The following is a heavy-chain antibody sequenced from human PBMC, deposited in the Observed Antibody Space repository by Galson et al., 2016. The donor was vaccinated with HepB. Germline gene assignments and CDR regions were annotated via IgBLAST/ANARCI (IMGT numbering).Heavy chain of an antibody. Sequence: SVKVSCKASGFTFTTYYFSWVRQAPGQGLEWLGWIRVYNEGTDYAHKFQGRVTMTTDTSTNTAYMDLRSLRSDDTAVYYCARSDGEIWGQGTLVTVSS. CDR1: GFTFTTYY. CDR3: ARSDGEI. V-gene: IGHV1-18*01. J-gene: IGHJ3*02. CDR2: IRVYNEGT. D-gene: IGHD5-24*01.